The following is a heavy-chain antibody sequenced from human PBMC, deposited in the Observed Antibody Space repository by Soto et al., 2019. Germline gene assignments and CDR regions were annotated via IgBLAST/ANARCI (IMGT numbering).Heavy chain of an antibody. Sequence: EVQLVESGGGLVQPGGSLRLSCAASGFTFSSYWMSWVRQAPGKGLEWVANIKQDGSEKYYVDSVKGRFTISRDNAKNSLYLQMNSLRAEDTAVYYCARETGSGWYVGDAFDIWGQGTMVTVSS. CDR1: GFTFSSYW. D-gene: IGHD6-19*01. CDR2: IKQDGSEK. J-gene: IGHJ3*02. CDR3: ARETGSGWYVGDAFDI. V-gene: IGHV3-7*01.